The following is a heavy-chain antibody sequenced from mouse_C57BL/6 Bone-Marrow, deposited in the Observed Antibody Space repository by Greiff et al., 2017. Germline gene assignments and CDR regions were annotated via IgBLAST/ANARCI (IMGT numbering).Heavy chain of an antibody. CDR2: LYPGSGST. Sequence: QVKLQQPGAELVKPGASVKMSCKASGYTFTSYWITWVKQRPGQGLEWIGDLYPGSGSTNYNEKFKSNVTLTVDTSSSTAYMQLSSLTSEDSAVYYCARPYCMNYWYFDVWGTVTTFTVSS. D-gene: IGHD2-10*01. CDR1: GYTFTSYW. CDR3: ARPYCMNYWYFDV. V-gene: IGHV1-55*01. J-gene: IGHJ1*03.